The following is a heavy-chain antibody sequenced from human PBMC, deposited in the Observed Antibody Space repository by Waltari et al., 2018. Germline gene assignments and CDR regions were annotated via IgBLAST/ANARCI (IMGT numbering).Heavy chain of an antibody. CDR2: IIPILCTA. D-gene: IGHD6-13*01. Sequence: QVQLVQSGAEVKKPGSSVKVSCKASGCTFSSYAISWVRQAPGQGLEWMGAIIPILCTANYAQKCQGRVTITADKYTSTAYMGLSSLRSEDTAVDYCARELKVVAAAGILPLDYWGQGTLVTVSS. CDR3: ARELKVVAAAGILPLDY. CDR1: GCTFSSYA. V-gene: IGHV1-69*14. J-gene: IGHJ4*02.